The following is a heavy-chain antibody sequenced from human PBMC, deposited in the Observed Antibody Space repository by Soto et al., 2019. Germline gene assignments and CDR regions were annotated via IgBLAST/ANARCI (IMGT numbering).Heavy chain of an antibody. CDR2: IGSSSRTI. CDR1: GFNFSDYY. V-gene: IGHV3-11*01. D-gene: IGHD3-16*01. CDR3: ASGGSLAPEY. J-gene: IGHJ4*02. Sequence: QVQLVESGGGLVKPGESLRLSCAASGFNFSDYYMTWIRQAPGKGLEWVSSIGSSSRTIYYADSVKGRFTISRDNAKKSVILQMSSLSVEDTAVYYCASGGSLAPEYWGQGTLVTVSS.